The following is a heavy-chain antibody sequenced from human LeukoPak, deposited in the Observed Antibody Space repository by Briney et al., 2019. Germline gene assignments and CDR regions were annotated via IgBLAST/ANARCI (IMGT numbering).Heavy chain of an antibody. CDR3: ARGRGDTELPEDY. V-gene: IGHV1-8*01. CDR1: GYTFTSYD. CDR2: INPNSGNA. D-gene: IGHD3-16*01. Sequence: ASVKVSCKASGYTFTSYDINWVRQATGQGLEWMGWINPNSGNAGYAQKFQGRVTMTRNTSISTAYMELSSLRSEDTAVYYCARGRGDTELPEDYWGQGTLVTVSS. J-gene: IGHJ4*02.